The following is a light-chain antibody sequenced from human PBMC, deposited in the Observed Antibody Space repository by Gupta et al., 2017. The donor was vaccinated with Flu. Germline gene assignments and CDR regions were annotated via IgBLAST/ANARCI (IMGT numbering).Light chain of an antibody. V-gene: IGLV2-14*01. CDR3: SSYTSSSLWV. J-gene: IGLJ3*02. CDR2: EVS. CDR1: SSDVGGYNY. Sequence: QSGLTQPAFVSGPPGQSITLSCTGTSSDVGGYNYVSWYHQHPDKDPKLIIYEVSNRPSGVSNRFAGSKAGNTASLTISGLQAEDEADYYCSSYTSSSLWVFGGGTKLTVL.